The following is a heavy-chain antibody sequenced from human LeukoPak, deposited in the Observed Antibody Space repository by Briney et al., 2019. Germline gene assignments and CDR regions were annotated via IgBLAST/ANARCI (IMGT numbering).Heavy chain of an antibody. V-gene: IGHV3-11*01. CDR3: ARQSGYSSSWYYGY. CDR1: GFTFSDYY. D-gene: IGHD6-13*01. CDR2: ISSSGSTI. J-gene: IGHJ4*02. Sequence: GGSLRLSCAASGFTFSDYYMSWIRQAPGKGLEWVSYISSSGSTIYYADPVKGRFTISRDNAKNSLYLQMNSLRAEDTAVYYCARQSGYSSSWYYGYWGQGTLVTVSS.